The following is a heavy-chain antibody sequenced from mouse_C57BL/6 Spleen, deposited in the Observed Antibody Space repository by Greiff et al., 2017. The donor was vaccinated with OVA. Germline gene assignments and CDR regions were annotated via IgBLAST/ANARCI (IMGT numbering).Heavy chain of an antibody. V-gene: IGHV1-72*01. CDR2: IDPNSGGT. Sequence: QVQLKQPGAELVKPGASVKLSCKASGYTFTSYWMHWVKQRPGRGLEWIGRIDPNSGGTKYNEKFKSKATLTVDKPSSTAYMQLSSLTSEDSAVYYCARSITTVVDYAMDYWGQGTSVTVSS. CDR3: ARSITTVVDYAMDY. J-gene: IGHJ4*01. D-gene: IGHD1-1*01. CDR1: GYTFTSYW.